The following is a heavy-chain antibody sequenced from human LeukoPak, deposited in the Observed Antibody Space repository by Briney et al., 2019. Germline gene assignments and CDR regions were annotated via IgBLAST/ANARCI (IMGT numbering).Heavy chain of an antibody. V-gene: IGHV3-49*04. J-gene: IGHJ6*02. CDR2: IRSKAYGGTT. CDR1: GFTFGDYA. Sequence: PGRSLRLSCTASGFTFGDYAMSWVRQAPGKGLEWVGFIRSKAYGGTTEYAASVKGTFTISRDDSKSIAYLQMNSLKTEDTAVYYCTRMNYYYGMDVWGQGTTVTVSS. CDR3: TRMNYYYGMDV.